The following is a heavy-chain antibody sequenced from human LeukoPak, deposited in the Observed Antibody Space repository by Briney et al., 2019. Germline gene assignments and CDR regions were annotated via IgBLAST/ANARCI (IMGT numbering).Heavy chain of an antibody. J-gene: IGHJ4*02. Sequence: PGESLRLSCAASGFTVSSNYMSWVRQAPGKGLELVSIIYSGSSTYYADSVKGRFTISRDNSKNTLYLQMNSLRAEDTAVYFCVRVGYSYGYGDWNHFDYWGQGTLLTVSS. V-gene: IGHV3-66*02. D-gene: IGHD5-18*01. CDR1: GFTVSSNY. CDR2: IYSGSST. CDR3: VRVGYSYGYGDWNHFDY.